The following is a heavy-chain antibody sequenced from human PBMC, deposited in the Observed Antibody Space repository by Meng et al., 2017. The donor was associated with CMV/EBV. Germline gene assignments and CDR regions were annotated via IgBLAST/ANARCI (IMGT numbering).Heavy chain of an antibody. Sequence: GGSLRLSCAASGLTFSSYEMNWVRQAPGKGLEWVSYISSSGSTIYYADSVKGRFTISRDNAKNSLYLQMNSLRAEDTAVYYCASFSPLYCSSTSCSNNWFDPWGQGTLVTVSS. D-gene: IGHD2-2*01. J-gene: IGHJ5*02. CDR3: ASFSPLYCSSTSCSNNWFDP. V-gene: IGHV3-48*03. CDR1: GLTFSSYE. CDR2: ISSSGSTI.